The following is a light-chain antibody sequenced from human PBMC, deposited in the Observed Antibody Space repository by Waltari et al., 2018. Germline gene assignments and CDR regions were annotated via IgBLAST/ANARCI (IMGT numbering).Light chain of an antibody. CDR3: QQRTNWQLT. Sequence: EVVLTQSPATLSFSPGERATLPFRASQSVSTYLAWYQHKPGQAPRLLIYDASNRATGIPARFSGSGSGTDFTLTISSLEPEDFAVYYCQQRTNWQLTFGGGTKVEIK. CDR2: DAS. J-gene: IGKJ4*01. V-gene: IGKV3-11*01. CDR1: QSVSTY.